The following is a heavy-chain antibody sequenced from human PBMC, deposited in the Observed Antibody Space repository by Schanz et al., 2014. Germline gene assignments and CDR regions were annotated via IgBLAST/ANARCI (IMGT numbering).Heavy chain of an antibody. CDR2: IKEDGSQK. Sequence: VQLVESGGGVVQPGGSLRLSCAASGFTFSSYAMSWVRQAPGKGLEWVATIKEDGSQKYYLDSVKGRFTISRDNARNSLYLQMTSLRAEDTALYYCTRDRAYHSFDYWGQGTLVTVSS. CDR3: TRDRAYHSFDY. D-gene: IGHD1-26*01. J-gene: IGHJ4*02. CDR1: GFTFSSYA. V-gene: IGHV3-7*01.